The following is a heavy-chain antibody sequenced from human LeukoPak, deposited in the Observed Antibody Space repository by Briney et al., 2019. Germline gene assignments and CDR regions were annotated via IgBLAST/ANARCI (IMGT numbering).Heavy chain of an antibody. V-gene: IGHV4-34*01. CDR1: GGSFSGYY. CDR2: INHSGST. CDR3: ARIKCSTSCYKVSNAFDI. J-gene: IGHJ3*02. Sequence: SETLSLTCAVYGGSFSGYYWSWIRQPPGKGLEWIGEINHSGSTNYNPSLKSRVTISVDTSKDQFSLKLSSVTAADTAVYYCARIKCSTSCYKVSNAFDIWGQGTMVTVSS. D-gene: IGHD2-2*02.